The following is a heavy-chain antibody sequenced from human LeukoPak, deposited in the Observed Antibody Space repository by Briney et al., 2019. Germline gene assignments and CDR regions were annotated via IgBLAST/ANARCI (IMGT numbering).Heavy chain of an antibody. V-gene: IGHV3-23*01. D-gene: IGHD3-3*02. J-gene: IGHJ6*02. CDR3: AKELAPNYYYGMDV. CDR2: ISGSGGIT. CDR1: GFTFSSYA. Sequence: SGGSLRLSCAASGFTFSSYAMSWVRQAPGKGLEWVSAISGSGGITYYADSVKGRFTISRDNSKNTLYLQMNSLRADDTAVYYCAKELAPNYYYGMDVWGQGTTVTVSS.